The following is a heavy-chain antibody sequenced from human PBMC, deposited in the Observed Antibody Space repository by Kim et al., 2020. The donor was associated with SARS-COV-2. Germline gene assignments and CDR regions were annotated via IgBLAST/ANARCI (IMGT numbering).Heavy chain of an antibody. V-gene: IGHV3-74*03. CDR2: IDSDGSTS. D-gene: IGHD1-26*01. CDR3: ARDEGVGATESKMFDY. J-gene: IGHJ4*02. Sequence: GGSLRLSCAASGFTFSRYWMHWVRQAPGKGLVWLSRIDSDGSTSKYGDSVKGRFTISRDNAKNTVYLQMNSLRAEDTAVYYCARDEGVGATESKMFDYWGQGTLVTVSS. CDR1: GFTFSRYW.